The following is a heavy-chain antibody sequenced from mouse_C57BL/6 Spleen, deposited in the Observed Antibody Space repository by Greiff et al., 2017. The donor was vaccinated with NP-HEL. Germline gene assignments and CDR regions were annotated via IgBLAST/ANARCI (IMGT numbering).Heavy chain of an antibody. CDR1: GYTFTSYG. CDR2: IYPSDSYT. V-gene: IGHV1-81*01. Sequence: QVQLQQSGAELARPGASVKLSCKASGYTFTSYGISWVKQRTGQGLEWIGEIYPSDSYTNYNQKFKGKATLTVDTSSSTAYMQLSSLTSEDSAVYYCARKGYWGQGTTLTVSS. J-gene: IGHJ2*01. CDR3: ARKGY.